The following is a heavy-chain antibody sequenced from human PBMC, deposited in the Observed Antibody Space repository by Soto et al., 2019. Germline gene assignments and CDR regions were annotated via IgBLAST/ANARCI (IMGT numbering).Heavy chain of an antibody. D-gene: IGHD3-10*01. CDR2: IIPMFDIK. CDR1: GGNFNTYA. V-gene: IGHV1-69*13. Sequence: ASVKVSCKTSGGNFNTYALTWVRQTPGQGLEWIGGIIPMFDIKNVAQRFQGRVTLNADDSMTTAYMEMTSLRSDDTAVYYCAKEAGDHWGQGTLVTVSS. CDR3: AKEAGDH. J-gene: IGHJ4*02.